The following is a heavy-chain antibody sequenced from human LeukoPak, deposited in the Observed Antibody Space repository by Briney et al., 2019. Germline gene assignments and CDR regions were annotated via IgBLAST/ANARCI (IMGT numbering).Heavy chain of an antibody. CDR1: GFTFSSYS. CDR3: AKAPFGSGAH. CDR2: ISSSSGTI. V-gene: IGHV3-48*01. D-gene: IGHD3-10*01. J-gene: IGHJ4*02. Sequence: PGGSLRLSCAASGFTFSSYSMNWVRQAPGKGLEWVSYISSSSGTIYYADSVKGRFTISRDNAKNTLYLQMNSLRAEDTAVYYCAKAPFGSGAHWGQGTLVTVSS.